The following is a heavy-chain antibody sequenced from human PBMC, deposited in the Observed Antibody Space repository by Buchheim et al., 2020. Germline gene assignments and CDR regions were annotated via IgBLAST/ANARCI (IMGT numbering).Heavy chain of an antibody. V-gene: IGHV4-34*01. J-gene: IGHJ5*02. CDR2: INHSGST. CDR3: ARGVMGAAASFDP. CDR1: GGSFSGYY. D-gene: IGHD6-13*01. Sequence: QVQLQQWGAGLLKPSETLSLTCAVYGGSFSGYYWSWIRQPPGKGLEWIGEINHSGSTNYNPSLKSRVTISVDTSKNQFSLKLSSVTAADTAVYYCARGVMGAAASFDPWGQGTL.